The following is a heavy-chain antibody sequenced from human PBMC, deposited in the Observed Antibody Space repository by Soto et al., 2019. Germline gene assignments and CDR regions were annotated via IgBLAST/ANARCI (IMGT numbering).Heavy chain of an antibody. D-gene: IGHD7-27*01. CDR3: ARGRFLGWKLGLDYYYYGMDV. V-gene: IGHV1-46*01. J-gene: IGHJ6*02. CDR2: INPSGGST. CDR1: GYTFTSYY. Sequence: ASVKVSCKASGYTFTSYYMHWVRQAPGQGLEWMGIINPSGGSTSYAQKFQGRVTMTRDTSTSTVYMELSSLRSEDTAVYYCARGRFLGWKLGLDYYYYGMDVWGQGTTVTVSS.